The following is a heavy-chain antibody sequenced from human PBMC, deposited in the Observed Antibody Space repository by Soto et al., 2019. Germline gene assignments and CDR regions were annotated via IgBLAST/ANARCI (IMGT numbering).Heavy chain of an antibody. CDR3: AIESVGGPVLLYHGMDV. D-gene: IGHD2-15*01. CDR2: IIPILGLA. Sequence: QVQLVQSGAEVKKPGSSVKVSCKASGGTFSSYNVSWVREAAGQGLEWMGRIIPILGLAYYSQKFQGRVTITADKSTGSAYIELSSLRSEDTALYYCAIESVGGPVLLYHGMDVWGQWITVTVS. V-gene: IGHV1-69*08. CDR1: GGTFSSYN. J-gene: IGHJ6*02.